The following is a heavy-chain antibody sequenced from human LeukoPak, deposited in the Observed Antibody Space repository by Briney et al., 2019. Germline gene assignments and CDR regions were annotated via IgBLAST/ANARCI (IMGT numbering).Heavy chain of an antibody. J-gene: IGHJ4*02. V-gene: IGHV1-2*02. CDR1: GYTFTGYY. CDR2: INPNSGGT. CDR3: ASPGYCSSTSCNNFDY. D-gene: IGHD2-2*02. Sequence: GASVKVSCKASGYTFTGYYMHWVRQAPGQGLEWMGWINPNSGGTNYAQKFQGRVTMTRDTSISTAYMELSRLRSDDTAVYYCASPGYCSSTSCNNFDYWGQGTLVTVSS.